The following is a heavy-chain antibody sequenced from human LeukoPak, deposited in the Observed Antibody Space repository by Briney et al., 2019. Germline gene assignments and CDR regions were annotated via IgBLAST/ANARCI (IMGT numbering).Heavy chain of an antibody. CDR3: TTKIYNWNDRNWFDP. D-gene: IGHD1-1*01. CDR1: GFTFSNAW. V-gene: IGHV3-15*01. J-gene: IGHJ5*02. CDR2: IKSKTDGGTT. Sequence: GGSLRLSCAASGFTFSNAWMSWVRQAPGKGLEWVGRIKSKTDGGTTDYAAPVKGRFTISRDDSKNALYLQMNSLKTEDTAVYYCTTKIYNWNDRNWFDPWGQGTLVTVSS.